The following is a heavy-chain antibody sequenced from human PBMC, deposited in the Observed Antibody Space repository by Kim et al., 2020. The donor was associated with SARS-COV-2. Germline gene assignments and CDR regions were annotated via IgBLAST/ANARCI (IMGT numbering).Heavy chain of an antibody. D-gene: IGHD2-21*02. CDR2: INRPGDST. J-gene: IGHJ1*01. V-gene: IGHV3-23*01. CDR1: GFSFGDYD. Sequence: GGSLRLSCVASGFSFGDYDMSWVRQAPGKGLEWVSVINRPGDSTYYAESVKGRFTISRDNAKNTLYLQMNSLRAEDTAVYYCVRGSGRDSFGPWGLGTL. CDR3: VRGSGRDSFGP.